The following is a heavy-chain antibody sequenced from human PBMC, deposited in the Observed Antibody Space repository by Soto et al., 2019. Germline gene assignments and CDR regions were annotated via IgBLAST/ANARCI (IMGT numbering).Heavy chain of an antibody. CDR3: ARDLRAVGMASRFDP. CDR1: GFTFGDYY. D-gene: IGHD6-13*01. CDR2: IGNRGTGI. V-gene: IGHV3-11*01. J-gene: IGHJ5*02. Sequence: QVQLVESGGGLVKPGGSLRLSCAASGFTFGDYYMTWIRQAPGKGLEWVSFIGNRGTGIYYADSVKGRFTIFRDNAKNSLYLQMNSLRSEQPAMYYCARDLRAVGMASRFDPWGQGTLVTVSS.